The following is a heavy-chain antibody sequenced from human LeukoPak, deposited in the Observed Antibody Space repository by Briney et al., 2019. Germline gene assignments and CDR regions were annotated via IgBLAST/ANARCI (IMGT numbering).Heavy chain of an antibody. D-gene: IGHD6-13*01. CDR1: GYSFTSYW. V-gene: IGHV5-51*01. CDR3: ARHTAAADIFYYYYMDV. Sequence: GESLKISFKGSGYSFTSYWIGWVRPVPGKGLEWMGIIYPGDSDTRYSPSFQGQVTISADKSISTAYLQWSSLKASDTAMYYCARHTAAADIFYYYYMDVWGKGTTVTVSS. CDR2: IYPGDSDT. J-gene: IGHJ6*03.